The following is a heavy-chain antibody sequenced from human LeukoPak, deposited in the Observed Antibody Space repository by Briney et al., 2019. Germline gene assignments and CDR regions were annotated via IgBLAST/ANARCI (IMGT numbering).Heavy chain of an antibody. CDR2: IYTSGST. CDR3: AREAYDVLTSDWFDP. J-gene: IGHJ5*02. CDR1: GASISSGEYY. Sequence: PSQTLSLTCTVSGASISSGEYYWSWIRQPAGKGLEWIGRIYTSGSTNYNPSLKSRVTISVDTSKNQFSLKLSSVTAADTAMYYCAREAYDVLTSDWFDPWGQGTLVTVSS. D-gene: IGHD3-9*01. V-gene: IGHV4-61*02.